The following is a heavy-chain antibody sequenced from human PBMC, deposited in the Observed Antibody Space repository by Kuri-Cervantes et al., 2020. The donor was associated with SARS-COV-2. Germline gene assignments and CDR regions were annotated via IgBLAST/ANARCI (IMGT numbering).Heavy chain of an antibody. CDR2: ISSSSSTI. Sequence: GGSLRLSCAASGFTFSSYSMNWVRQAPGKGLEWVSYISSSSSTIYYADSVKGRFTISRDNAKNSLYVQMNSLRAEDTAVYYCARRGGYLPPDAFDIGGQGTMVTVSS. V-gene: IGHV3-48*01. CDR3: ARRGGYLPPDAFDI. J-gene: IGHJ3*02. CDR1: GFTFSSYS. D-gene: IGHD3-16*02.